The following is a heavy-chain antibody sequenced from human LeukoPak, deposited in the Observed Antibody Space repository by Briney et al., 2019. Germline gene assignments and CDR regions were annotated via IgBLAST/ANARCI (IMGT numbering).Heavy chain of an antibody. CDR2: ISSSSSYI. Sequence: PGGSLRLSCAASGFTFSSYSMNWVRQAPWKGLEWVSSISSSSSYIYYADSVKGRFTISRDNAKNSLYLQMNSLRAEDTAVYYCARARSGWFDFDYWCQGTLVTVSS. CDR1: GFTFSSYS. CDR3: ARARSGWFDFDY. D-gene: IGHD6-13*01. V-gene: IGHV3-21*01. J-gene: IGHJ4*02.